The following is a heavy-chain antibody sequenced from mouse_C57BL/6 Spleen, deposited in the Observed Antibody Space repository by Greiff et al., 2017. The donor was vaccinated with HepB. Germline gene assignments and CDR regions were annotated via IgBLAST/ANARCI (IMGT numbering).Heavy chain of an antibody. CDR1: GFTFSSFG. J-gene: IGHJ3*01. Sequence: EVQLVESGGDLVKPGGSLKLSCAASGFTFSSFGMSWVRQTPDKRLEWVATISSGGSYTYYPDSVKGRFTISRDNAKNTLYLQMSSLKSEDTAMYYCARQYSNYGFAYWGQGTLVTVSA. V-gene: IGHV5-6*01. CDR2: ISSGGSYT. CDR3: ARQYSNYGFAY. D-gene: IGHD2-5*01.